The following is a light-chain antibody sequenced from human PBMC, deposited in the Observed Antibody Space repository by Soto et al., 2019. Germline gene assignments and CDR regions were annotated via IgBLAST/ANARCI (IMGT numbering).Light chain of an antibody. CDR1: QTISTL. V-gene: IGKV1-5*03. Sequence: DIQMTQSPSTLSASVGDRVTITCRASQTISTLLAWYQQRPGKAPNLLIYKASSLESGVPSRFSGSGSGTEFTLTISSLQPDDFVTYFCQQYSTYPWTFGQGTKVEVK. CDR3: QQYSTYPWT. CDR2: KAS. J-gene: IGKJ1*01.